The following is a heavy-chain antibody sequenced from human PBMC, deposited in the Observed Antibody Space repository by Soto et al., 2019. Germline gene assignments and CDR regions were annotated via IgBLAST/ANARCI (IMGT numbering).Heavy chain of an antibody. CDR3: AKVPVGATGRFDY. Sequence: VGSLRLSCAGSGFTFSNYAMSWVRQAPGKGLAWVSAISGSGGSTYYADSVKGRFTISRDNSKNTLYLQMNSLRAEDTALYYCAKVPVGATGRFDYWGQGTLVTVSS. D-gene: IGHD1-26*01. CDR2: ISGSGGST. CDR1: GFTFSNYA. V-gene: IGHV3-23*01. J-gene: IGHJ4*02.